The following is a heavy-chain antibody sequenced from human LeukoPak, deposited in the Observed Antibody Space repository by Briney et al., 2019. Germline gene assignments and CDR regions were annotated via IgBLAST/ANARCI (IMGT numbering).Heavy chain of an antibody. CDR1: GFTFSSYG. D-gene: IGHD3-3*01. Sequence: GGSLRLSCAASGFTFSSYGMHWVRQAPGKGLEGVAFIRYDGSNKYYADSVKGRFTISRDNSKNTLYLQMNSLRAEDTAVYYCAKGAVMSGSSYFDYWGQGTLVTVSS. V-gene: IGHV3-30*02. J-gene: IGHJ4*02. CDR2: IRYDGSNK. CDR3: AKGAVMSGSSYFDY.